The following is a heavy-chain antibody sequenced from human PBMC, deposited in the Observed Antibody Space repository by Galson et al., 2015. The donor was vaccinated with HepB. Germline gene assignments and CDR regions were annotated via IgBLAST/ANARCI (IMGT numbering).Heavy chain of an antibody. J-gene: IGHJ6*03. CDR3: ATGDITMIQGVRPPGYYYYYMDV. CDR2: FDPEDGET. Sequence: SVKVSCKVSGYTLTELSMHWLRQAPGKGLEWMGGFDPEDGETIYAQKFQGRVTMTEDTSTDTAYMELSSLRSEDTAVYYCATGDITMIQGVRPPGYYYYYMDVWGKGTTVIVSS. D-gene: IGHD3-10*01. V-gene: IGHV1-24*01. CDR1: GYTLTELS.